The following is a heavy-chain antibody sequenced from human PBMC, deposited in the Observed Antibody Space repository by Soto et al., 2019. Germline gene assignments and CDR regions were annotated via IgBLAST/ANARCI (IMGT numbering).Heavy chain of an antibody. Sequence: EVQLVESGGGLVQPGGSLRLSCAASGFTFSSSSMSWVGQAPGKGLEWVSYISSSSSTIYYADSVKGRFTISRDNAKNSLYLQMNSLRDEDTAVYYCARDTGDSSGYCFGYWGQGTLVTVSS. V-gene: IGHV3-48*02. CDR1: GFTFSSSS. D-gene: IGHD3-22*01. CDR3: ARDTGDSSGYCFGY. CDR2: ISSSSSTI. J-gene: IGHJ4*02.